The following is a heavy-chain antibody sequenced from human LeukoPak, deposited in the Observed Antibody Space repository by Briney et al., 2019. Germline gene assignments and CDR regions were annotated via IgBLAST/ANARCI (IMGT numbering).Heavy chain of an antibody. D-gene: IGHD3-10*01. CDR1: GGSISSYY. V-gene: IGHV4-59*01. Sequence: SETLSLTCTVSGGSISSYYWSWIRQPPGKGLEWIGYIYYSGSTNYNPSLKSRVTISVDTSKNQFSLKLSSVTAADTAVYYCAKDREGFGEFSIDYWGQGTLVTVSS. CDR2: IYYSGST. CDR3: AKDREGFGEFSIDY. J-gene: IGHJ4*02.